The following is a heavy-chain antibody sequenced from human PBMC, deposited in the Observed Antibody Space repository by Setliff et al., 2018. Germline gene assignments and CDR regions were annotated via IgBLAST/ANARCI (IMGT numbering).Heavy chain of an antibody. J-gene: IGHJ3*02. V-gene: IGHV4-59*08. CDR3: VRHIIIRSPTTSNAFDI. D-gene: IGHD3-3*01. CDR2: IYTSGII. CDR1: DGSISTYY. Sequence: PSETLSLTCTVSDGSISTYYWSWIRQPPGRGLEYIGYIYTSGIINYNPSLKSRVTMSLDTSKNQFSLSLTSVTAADTAVYYCVRHIIIRSPTTSNAFDIWGQGTMVTVSS.